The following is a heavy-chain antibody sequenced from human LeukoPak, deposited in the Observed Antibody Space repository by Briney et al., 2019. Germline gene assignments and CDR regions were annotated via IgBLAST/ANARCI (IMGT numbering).Heavy chain of an antibody. D-gene: IGHD2-8*01. Sequence: GGSLRLSCAASGFTFSSYWMLWVRQAPGKGLVWVSRINSDGSDTTYADSVKGRFTISRDNAKNTLYLQMNSLRAEDTAMYYCARDRLTNDAFDIWGQGTMVTVSS. CDR1: GFTFSSYW. V-gene: IGHV3-74*03. CDR3: ARDRLTNDAFDI. CDR2: INSDGSDT. J-gene: IGHJ3*02.